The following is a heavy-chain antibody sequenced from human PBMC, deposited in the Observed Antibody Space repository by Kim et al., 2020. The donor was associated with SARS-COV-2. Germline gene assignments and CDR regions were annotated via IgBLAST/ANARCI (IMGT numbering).Heavy chain of an antibody. CDR1: GGSISSYY. D-gene: IGHD3-22*01. CDR2: IYYSGST. V-gene: IGHV4-59*08. Sequence: SETLSLTCTVSGGSISSYYWSWIRQPPGKGLEWIGYIYYSGSTNYNPSLKSRVTISVDTSKNQFSLKLSSVTAADTAVYYCARALGSSGYYPGVYYYYGMDVWGQGTTVTVSS. J-gene: IGHJ6*02. CDR3: ARALGSSGYYPGVYYYYGMDV.